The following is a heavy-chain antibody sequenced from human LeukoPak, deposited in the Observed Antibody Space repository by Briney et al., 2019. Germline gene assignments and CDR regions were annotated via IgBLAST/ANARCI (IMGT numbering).Heavy chain of an antibody. CDR3: AKTDRITMVRGVTDY. CDR2: ISSSGGST. V-gene: IGHV3-23*01. J-gene: IGHJ4*02. CDR1: GFTFSSYA. D-gene: IGHD3-10*01. Sequence: PGGSLRLSCAASGFTFSSYAMSWVRQAPGKGLEWVSAISSSGGSTYYADSVKGRFTISRDNSKNTLYLQMNSLRAEDTAVYYCAKTDRITMVRGVTDYWGQGTLVTVSS.